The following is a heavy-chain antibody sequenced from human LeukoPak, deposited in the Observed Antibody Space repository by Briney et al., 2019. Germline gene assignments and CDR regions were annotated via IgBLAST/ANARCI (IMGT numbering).Heavy chain of an antibody. J-gene: IGHJ4*02. D-gene: IGHD3-22*01. CDR2: INHSGST. Sequence: PSETLSLTCAVYGGSFSGYYWSWIRQPPGKGLEWIGEINHSGSTNYNPSLKSRVTKSVDTSKNQFSLKLSSVTAADTAVHYCARGHSRIVVVFDYWGQGTLVTVSS. CDR1: GGSFSGYY. CDR3: ARGHSRIVVVFDY. V-gene: IGHV4-34*01.